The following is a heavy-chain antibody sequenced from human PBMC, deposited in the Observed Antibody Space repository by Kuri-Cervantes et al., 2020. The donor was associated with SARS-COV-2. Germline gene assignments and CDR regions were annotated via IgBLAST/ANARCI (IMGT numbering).Heavy chain of an antibody. CDR2: INPHTGGT. Sequence: ASVKVSCKASGDTFTDHYIHWVRQAPGQGLEWMGWINPHTGGTSYAQKFQGRVTVTGDTSISTAFMELSNLRSDDTAVYYCARDLHCSRTSCTDYRYRRFYYYYMDVWGKGTTVTVSS. D-gene: IGHD2-2*01. J-gene: IGHJ6*03. CDR3: ARDLHCSRTSCTDYRYRRFYYYYMDV. V-gene: IGHV1-2*02. CDR1: GDTFTDHY.